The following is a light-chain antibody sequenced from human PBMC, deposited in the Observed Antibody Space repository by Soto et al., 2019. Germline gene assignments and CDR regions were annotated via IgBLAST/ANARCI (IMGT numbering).Light chain of an antibody. J-gene: IGLJ3*02. CDR2: GNS. CDR1: NSNIGAGYD. CDR3: QSYDSSLSGCV. Sequence: QSVLTQPPSVSGAPGQRVTISCTGYNSNIGAGYDVHWYQQLPGTAPKLLIYGNSNRPSGVPDRFSASKSGTSASLAITGLQAEDEADYYCQSYDSSLSGCVFGGGTKLTVL. V-gene: IGLV1-40*01.